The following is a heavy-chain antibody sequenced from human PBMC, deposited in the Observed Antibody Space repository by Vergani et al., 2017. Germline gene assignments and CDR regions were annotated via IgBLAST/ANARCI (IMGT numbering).Heavy chain of an antibody. CDR2: ISWNSGSI. V-gene: IGHV3-9*01. D-gene: IGHD6-19*01. CDR3: AKVLDSSGCYGGGGYFDY. Sequence: EVQLVESGGGLVQPGRSLRLSCAASGFTFDDYAMHWVRQAPGKGLEWVSGISWNSGSIGYADSVKGRFTISRDNAKNSLYLQMNSLRAKATALYYCAKVLDSSGCYGGGGYFDYWGQGTLVTVSS. CDR1: GFTFDDYA. J-gene: IGHJ4*02.